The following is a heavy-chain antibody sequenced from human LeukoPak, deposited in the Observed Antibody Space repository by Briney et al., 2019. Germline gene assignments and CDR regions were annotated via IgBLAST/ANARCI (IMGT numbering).Heavy chain of an antibody. CDR1: GGSISSGDYY. V-gene: IGHV4-39*07. D-gene: IGHD3-10*01. Sequence: SETLSLTCTVSGGSISSGDYYWSWIRQPPGKGLEWIGEINHSGSTNYNPSLKSRVTISVDTSKNQFSLKLSSVTAADTAVYYCAGMVRGHYSFDYWGQGTLVTVSS. CDR3: AGMVRGHYSFDY. CDR2: INHSGST. J-gene: IGHJ4*02.